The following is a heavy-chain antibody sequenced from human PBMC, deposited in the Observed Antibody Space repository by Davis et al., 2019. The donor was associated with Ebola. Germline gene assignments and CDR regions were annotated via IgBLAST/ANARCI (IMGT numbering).Heavy chain of an antibody. Sequence: GSLRLSCTVSGGSISSSSYYWGWIRQPPGKGLEWIGSIYYSGSTYYNPSLKSRVTISLDTSKNQFFLKLTSMTAADTAVYYCARVGAATGGELDYWGQGTLVTVSS. CDR2: IYYSGST. CDR3: ARVGAATGGELDY. J-gene: IGHJ4*02. V-gene: IGHV4-39*07. CDR1: GGSISSSSYY. D-gene: IGHD3-16*01.